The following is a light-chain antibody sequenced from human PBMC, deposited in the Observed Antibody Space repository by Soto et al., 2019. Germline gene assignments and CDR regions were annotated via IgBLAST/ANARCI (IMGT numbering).Light chain of an antibody. J-gene: IGLJ2*01. V-gene: IGLV1-44*01. CDR1: RSTIGSNP. Sequence: QSVLTQPPSASGTPGQGVTISCSGSRSTIGSNPVQWYHQLPGTAPKLLIYNNNQRPSGVPDRFSGSKSGTSASLAISGLLSEDEADYYCATWEDTLYGPVFGGGTKVTVL. CDR3: ATWEDTLYGPV. CDR2: NNN.